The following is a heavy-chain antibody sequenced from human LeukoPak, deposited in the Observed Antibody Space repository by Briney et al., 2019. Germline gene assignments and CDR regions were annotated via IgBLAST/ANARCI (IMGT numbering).Heavy chain of an antibody. CDR3: ARGPLTTAGYGMDV. V-gene: IGHV1-8*01. CDR1: GYTFTSYD. D-gene: IGHD4/OR15-4a*01. CDR2: MNPNSGNT. Sequence: ASVKVSCKASGYTFTSYDINWVRQATGQGLEWMGWMNPNSGNTGYAQKFQGRVTMTRNTSISTAYMELSSLRSEDTAVYYCARGPLTTAGYGMDVWGKGTMVTVSS. J-gene: IGHJ6*04.